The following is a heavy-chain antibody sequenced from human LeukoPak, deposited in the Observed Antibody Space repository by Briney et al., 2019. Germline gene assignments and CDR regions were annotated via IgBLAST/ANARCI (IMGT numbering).Heavy chain of an antibody. Sequence: SVKVSCKASGGTFSSYAISWVRPAPGQGLEWMGRIIPILGIANYAQKFQGRVTITTDKSTSTAYMELSSLRSEDTAVYYCARDQRSGSYYPWFDPWGQGTLVTVSS. J-gene: IGHJ5*02. D-gene: IGHD3-10*01. CDR2: IIPILGIA. V-gene: IGHV1-69*04. CDR3: ARDQRSGSYYPWFDP. CDR1: GGTFSSYA.